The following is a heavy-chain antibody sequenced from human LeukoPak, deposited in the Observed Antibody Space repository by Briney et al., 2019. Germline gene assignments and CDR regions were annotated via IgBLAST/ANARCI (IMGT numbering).Heavy chain of an antibody. Sequence: KPSETLSLTCGVYGVSFSGYYWSWIRQPPGKGLEWIGEINHSGSITYTPSLKSRVTISLDASKNQFSLKLSFMTAADTAIYYCARGRRSGLSGAVDYWGQGTLVTVSS. CDR2: INHSGSI. D-gene: IGHD6-19*01. CDR3: ARGRRSGLSGAVDY. V-gene: IGHV4-34*01. CDR1: GVSFSGYY. J-gene: IGHJ4*02.